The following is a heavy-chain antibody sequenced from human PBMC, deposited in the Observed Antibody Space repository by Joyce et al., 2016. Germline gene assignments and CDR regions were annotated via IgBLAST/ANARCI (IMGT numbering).Heavy chain of an antibody. CDR2: IHYSGNA. CDR1: GGSITSHNHF. V-gene: IGHV4-31*02. D-gene: IGHD2-21*02. Sequence: QLQLQESGPGLVKPSQTLSLICSVSGGSITSHNHFWSWIRHRPGKGLEWIGYIHYSGNAYYNPSFASRVTISVDTPKNQFSLYVWSVTAADSAVYYCAREVDKVSDSDAFDVWGQGTMVTVSS. CDR3: AREVDKVSDSDAFDV. J-gene: IGHJ3*01.